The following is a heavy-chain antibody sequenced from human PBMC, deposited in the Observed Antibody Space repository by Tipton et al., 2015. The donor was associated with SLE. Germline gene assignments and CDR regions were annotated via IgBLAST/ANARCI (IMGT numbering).Heavy chain of an antibody. CDR3: ARDRIVGPTQGYYHYYMDV. D-gene: IGHD1-26*01. J-gene: IGHJ6*03. Sequence: TLSLTCTVSGGSITSDDYYWNWIRQPAGQGLEWIGRIYNSGRTNYNPSLESRVTISVDTSKNQFSLNLRSVTAADTAIYYCARDRIVGPTQGYYHYYMDVWGKGATVTVS. V-gene: IGHV4-61*02. CDR1: GGSITSDDYY. CDR2: IYNSGRT.